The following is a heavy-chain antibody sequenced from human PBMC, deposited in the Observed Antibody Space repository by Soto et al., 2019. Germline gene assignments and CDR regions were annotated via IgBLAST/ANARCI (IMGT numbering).Heavy chain of an antibody. D-gene: IGHD3-10*01. CDR3: ARVYMVRGTIIRYFDY. CDR2: IYHSGST. V-gene: IGHV4-4*02. Sequence: QVQLQESGPGLVKPSGTLSLTCAVSGGSISSSNWWSWVRQPPGKGLEWIGKIYHSGSTNSNPSIKNRVTISVDKYKNQLSLKLSSVTAADTAVYYCARVYMVRGTIIRYFDYWGQGNLVTVSS. CDR1: GGSISSSNW. J-gene: IGHJ4*02.